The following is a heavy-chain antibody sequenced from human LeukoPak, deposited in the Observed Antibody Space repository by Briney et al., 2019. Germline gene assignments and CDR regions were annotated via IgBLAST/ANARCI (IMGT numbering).Heavy chain of an antibody. D-gene: IGHD3-10*01. CDR1: GYSFTSYW. CDR2: IDPSDSYT. Sequence: GESLGISCKGSGYSFTSYWISWVRQMPGKGLEWMGRIDPSDSYTNYSPSFQGHVTISADKSISTAYLQWSSLKASDTAMYYCARVRRYGSGSSWFDPWGQGTLVTVSS. CDR3: ARVRRYGSGSSWFDP. V-gene: IGHV5-10-1*01. J-gene: IGHJ5*02.